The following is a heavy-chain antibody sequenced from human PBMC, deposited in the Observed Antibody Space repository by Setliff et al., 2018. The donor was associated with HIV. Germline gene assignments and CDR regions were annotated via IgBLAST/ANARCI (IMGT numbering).Heavy chain of an antibody. CDR3: ARLGSGWSDSYYYAMDI. CDR2: ISPNFGHT. V-gene: IGHV1-18*01. Sequence: GASVKVSCKASGYTFTTYGISWVRQAPVHGLEWMGWISPNFGHTKYAQKFLDRVTMTVDTATSRVYMELRSLRSDDTAVYFCARLGSGWSDSYYYAMDIWGQGTTVTVSS. J-gene: IGHJ6*02. D-gene: IGHD6-19*01. CDR1: GYTFTTYG.